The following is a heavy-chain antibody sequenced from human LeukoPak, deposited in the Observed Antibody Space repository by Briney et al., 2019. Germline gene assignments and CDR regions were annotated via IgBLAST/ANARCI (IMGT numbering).Heavy chain of an antibody. CDR2: ISGSGGST. V-gene: IGHV3-23*01. CDR1: GFTFSSYG. Sequence: GSLRLSCAASGFTFSSYGMSWVRQAPGKGLEWVSAISGSGGSTYYADSVKGRFTISRDNSKNTLYLQMNSLRAEDTAVYYCAKDLPTYYYDSSGYYRGGQGTLVTVSS. CDR3: AKDLPTYYYDSSGYYR. D-gene: IGHD3-22*01. J-gene: IGHJ4*02.